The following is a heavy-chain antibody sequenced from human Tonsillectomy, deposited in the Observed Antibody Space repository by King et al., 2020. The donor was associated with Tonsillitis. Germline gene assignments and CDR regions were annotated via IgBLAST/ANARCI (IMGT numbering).Heavy chain of an antibody. D-gene: IGHD3-9*01. V-gene: IGHV4-34*01. Sequence: VQLQQWGAGLLKPSETLSLTCAVSGGSFSDYYWSGIRQPPGKGLEWMGEINYVGITNYNPSLNGQVTISVDTSKNQFSLNLRSVTAADTAVYYCARGPAIDFDVYSFDYWGQGTLVTVSS. CDR3: ARGPAIDFDVYSFDY. CDR2: INYVGIT. J-gene: IGHJ4*02. CDR1: GGSFSDYY.